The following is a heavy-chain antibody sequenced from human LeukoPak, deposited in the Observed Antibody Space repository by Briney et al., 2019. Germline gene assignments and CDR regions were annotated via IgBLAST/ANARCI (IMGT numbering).Heavy chain of an antibody. CDR3: ARDGGNRGPPGY. J-gene: IGHJ4*02. V-gene: IGHV4-31*03. D-gene: IGHD2/OR15-2a*01. CDR2: IYYSGST. CDR1: GGSISSGGYY. Sequence: SETLSLTCTVSGGSISSGGYYWSWIRQHPGKGLEWIGYIYYSGSTYYNPSLKSRVTISVDTSKNQFSLKLSSVTAADTAVYYCARDGGNRGPPGYWGQGTLVTVS.